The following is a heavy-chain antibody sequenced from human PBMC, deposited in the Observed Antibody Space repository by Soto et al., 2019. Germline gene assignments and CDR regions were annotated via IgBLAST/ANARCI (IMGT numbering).Heavy chain of an antibody. Sequence: EVQLLESGGGLVQPGGSLRLSCAASGFTFSSYAMSWVRQAPGKGLEWVSAISGSGGSTYYADSVKGRFTISRDNSKNTLYLQMNSLRAEDTAVYYCAKDLGLPGSKRAGFDYWGQGTLVTVSS. D-gene: IGHD3-16*01. CDR2: ISGSGGST. CDR1: GFTFSSYA. J-gene: IGHJ4*02. CDR3: AKDLGLPGSKRAGFDY. V-gene: IGHV3-23*01.